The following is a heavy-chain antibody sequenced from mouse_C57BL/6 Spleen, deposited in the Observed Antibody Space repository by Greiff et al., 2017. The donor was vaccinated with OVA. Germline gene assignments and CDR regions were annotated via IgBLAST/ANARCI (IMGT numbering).Heavy chain of an antibody. V-gene: IGHV1-26*01. D-gene: IGHD2-5*01. Sequence: EVQLQQSGPELVKPGASVKISCKASGYTFTDYYMNWVKQSHGKSLEWIGDINPNNGGTSYNQKFKGKATLTVDKSSSTAYMELRSLTSEDSAVYYCARTLYYSNYKFAYWGQGTLVTVSA. CDR3: ARTLYYSNYKFAY. J-gene: IGHJ3*01. CDR1: GYTFTDYY. CDR2: INPNNGGT.